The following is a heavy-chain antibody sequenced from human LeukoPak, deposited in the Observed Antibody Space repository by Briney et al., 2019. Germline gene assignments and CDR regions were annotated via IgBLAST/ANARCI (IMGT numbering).Heavy chain of an antibody. D-gene: IGHD1-26*01. Sequence: GGSLRLSCAASGFTVSSNYMSWVRQAPGKGLEWVSVLYSTGSTYYADSVKGRFTISRDNSKNTLYLQMNSLSAEDTAVYYCTRSPVGSTRASAFDIWGQGTMVTVSS. J-gene: IGHJ3*02. CDR2: LYSTGST. CDR3: TRSPVGSTRASAFDI. V-gene: IGHV3-66*01. CDR1: GFTVSSNY.